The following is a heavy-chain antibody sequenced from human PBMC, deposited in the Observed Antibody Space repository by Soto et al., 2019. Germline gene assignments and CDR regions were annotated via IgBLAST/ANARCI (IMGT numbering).Heavy chain of an antibody. J-gene: IGHJ4*02. CDR1: GISVSTSDYY. Sequence: PSETLSLTCTVSGISVSTSDYYWGWVRQPPGKGLDWIGNIYYSGSTFYNPPLRSRVTLSVDTSKNQFSLRLNSVTVADTAVYFCAGFVVPASRNSDFDYWGQGTLVTVSS. CDR3: AGFVVPASRNSDFDY. CDR2: IYYSGST. V-gene: IGHV4-39*01. D-gene: IGHD2-15*01.